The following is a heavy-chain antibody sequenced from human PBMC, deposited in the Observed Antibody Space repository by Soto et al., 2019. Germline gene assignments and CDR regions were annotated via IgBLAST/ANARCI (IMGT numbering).Heavy chain of an antibody. CDR2: IIPYYNTL. Sequence: QAQVVQSGAEVRKPGSSVQLSCKASEGTFNSYAIAWVRQAPGQGLEWMGGIIPYYNTLNYAQKFQDRVTITADDSTNTVYMELSSLRSDATAVYFCASGASRGYPYFFDSWAQGTLVTVSS. J-gene: IGHJ4*02. CDR1: EGTFNSYA. V-gene: IGHV1-69*01. CDR3: ASGASRGYPYFFDS. D-gene: IGHD6-13*01.